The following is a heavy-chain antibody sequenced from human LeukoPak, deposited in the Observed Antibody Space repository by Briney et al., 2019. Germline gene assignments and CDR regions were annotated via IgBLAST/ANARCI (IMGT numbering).Heavy chain of an antibody. Sequence: PSETLSLTCAVYGGSFSGYYWSWIRQPPGKGLEWIGEINHSGSTNYNPSLKSRVTISVDTSKNQFSLNLSSVTAADTAVYYCARDGIRGGFDYWGQGALVTVSS. D-gene: IGHD3-10*01. CDR3: ARDGIRGGFDY. CDR2: INHSGST. J-gene: IGHJ4*02. CDR1: GGSFSGYY. V-gene: IGHV4-34*01.